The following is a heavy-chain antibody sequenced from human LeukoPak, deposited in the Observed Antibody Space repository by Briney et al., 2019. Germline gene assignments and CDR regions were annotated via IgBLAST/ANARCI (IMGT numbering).Heavy chain of an antibody. J-gene: IGHJ3*02. CDR1: DGSISGYY. D-gene: IGHD3-10*01. V-gene: IGHV4-4*07. CDR3: ARDIWFGELYAFDI. Sequence: SETLSLTCTVSDGSISGYYWSWIRQPAGKGLEWIGRIYTSGSTNYNPSLKSRVTMSVDTSKNQFSLKLSSVTAADTAVYYCARDIWFGELYAFDIWGQGTMVTVSS. CDR2: IYTSGST.